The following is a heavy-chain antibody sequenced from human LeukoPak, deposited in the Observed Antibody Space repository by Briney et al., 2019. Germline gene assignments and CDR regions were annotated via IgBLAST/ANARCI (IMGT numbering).Heavy chain of an antibody. D-gene: IGHD2-15*01. CDR3: ARSDCSGGSCYFGAFDI. J-gene: IGHJ3*02. V-gene: IGHV4-4*07. CDR1: GGSISSYY. Sequence: SETLSLTCTVSGGSISSYYWSWIRQPAGKGLEWIGRIYTSGSTNYNPSLKSRVTMSVDTSKNQFSLKLSSVTAADTAVYYCARSDCSGGSCYFGAFDIWGQGTMVTVSS. CDR2: IYTSGST.